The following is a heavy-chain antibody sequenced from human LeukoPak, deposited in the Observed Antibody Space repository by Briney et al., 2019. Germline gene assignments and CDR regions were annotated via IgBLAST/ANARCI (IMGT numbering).Heavy chain of an antibody. V-gene: IGHV3-7*01. D-gene: IGHD5-12*01. Sequence: PGGSLRLSCAASGFTFTNYWMSWVRQAPGKGLELVANIKQDRSEKYYVDSVTGRFTISRDTSKNTLYLQMNSLRAEDTAVYYCARGPSGYDNTGGQGTLVTVSS. CDR2: IKQDRSEK. J-gene: IGHJ4*02. CDR1: GFTFTNYW. CDR3: ARGPSGYDNT.